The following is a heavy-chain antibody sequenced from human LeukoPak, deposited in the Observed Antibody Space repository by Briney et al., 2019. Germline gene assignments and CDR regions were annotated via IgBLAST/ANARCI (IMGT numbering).Heavy chain of an antibody. CDR1: GFTFSSYS. V-gene: IGHV3-48*01. Sequence: GSLRLSCAASGFTFSSYSMNWVRQAPGKGLEWVSYISSSSSTIYYGDSVKGRFTISRDNAKNSLYLQMNSLRAEDTAVYYCTRVLYSSGWYGDHYWGQGTLVTVSS. J-gene: IGHJ4*02. D-gene: IGHD6-19*01. CDR3: TRVLYSSGWYGDHY. CDR2: ISSSSSTI.